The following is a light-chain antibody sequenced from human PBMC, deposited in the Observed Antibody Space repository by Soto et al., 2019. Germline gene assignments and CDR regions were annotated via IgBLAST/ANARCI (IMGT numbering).Light chain of an antibody. Sequence: QSALTQPASVSGSPGQSITISCTGTSSDIGGYNYVSWHQQHPGKAPKLMIDDVNNRPSGVSNRFSGSKSGNTASLTISGLQAEDEADYYCSSYTSGSAWVFGGGTKVTVL. CDR1: SSDIGGYNY. CDR2: DVN. V-gene: IGLV2-14*01. CDR3: SSYTSGSAWV. J-gene: IGLJ3*02.